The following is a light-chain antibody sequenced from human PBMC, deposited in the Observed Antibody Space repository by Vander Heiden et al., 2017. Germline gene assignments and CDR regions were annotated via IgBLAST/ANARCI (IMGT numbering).Light chain of an antibody. Sequence: DVHGTQSPSFLSASVGDRVTITCRASQDISNKLAWYQQKPGKAPKVLLYDASTLQSGVPARFSGSGSGTDFALTIYMLQLEEFASPSCQQSKSYPLTFGPGTKVDIK. CDR2: DAS. CDR1: QDISNK. V-gene: IGKV1-9*01. J-gene: IGKJ3*01. CDR3: QQSKSYPLT.